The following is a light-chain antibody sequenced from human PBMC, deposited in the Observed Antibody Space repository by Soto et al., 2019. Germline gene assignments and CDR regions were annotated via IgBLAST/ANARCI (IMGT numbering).Light chain of an antibody. CDR2: EVS. CDR1: SSDVGGYNY. Sequence: QSALTQPPSASGSPGQAVTISCTGTSSDVGGYNYVSWYQQHPGKAPKLMMYEVSKRPSGVPDRFSGSKSGNTASLTVSGRQAEDEADYYCSSYAGSNNLVFGGGTKRTVL. V-gene: IGLV2-8*01. CDR3: SSYAGSNNLV. J-gene: IGLJ2*01.